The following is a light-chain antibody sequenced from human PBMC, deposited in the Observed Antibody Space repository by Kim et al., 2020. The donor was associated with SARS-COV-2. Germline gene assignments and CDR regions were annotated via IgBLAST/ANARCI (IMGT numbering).Light chain of an antibody. Sequence: QSALTQSASVSGSPGQSITISCTGTSSDVGGYNYVSWYQQYPGKAPKLMIYDVFKRPSGVSNRFSGSKSGNTASLTISGLRAEDEADYYCTSYRSSGYVFGTGTKVTVL. V-gene: IGLV2-14*03. J-gene: IGLJ1*01. CDR2: DVF. CDR3: TSYRSSGYV. CDR1: SSDVGGYNY.